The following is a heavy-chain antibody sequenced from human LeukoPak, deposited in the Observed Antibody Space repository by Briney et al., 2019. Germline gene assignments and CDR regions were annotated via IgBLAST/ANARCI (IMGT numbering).Heavy chain of an antibody. J-gene: IGHJ6*02. CDR3: AKGLWGAYYYGMDV. CDR1: GFTFSNYA. D-gene: IGHD3-16*01. CDR2: ISGSGATT. V-gene: IGHV3-23*01. Sequence: PGGSLPHSRAASGFTFSNYAMSWVRQAPGKGLEWVSVISGSGATTYYADSVKGRFTISRDNSKNTLYQQVDSLRAEDTAVYYCAKGLWGAYYYGMDVWGQASKVSVSS.